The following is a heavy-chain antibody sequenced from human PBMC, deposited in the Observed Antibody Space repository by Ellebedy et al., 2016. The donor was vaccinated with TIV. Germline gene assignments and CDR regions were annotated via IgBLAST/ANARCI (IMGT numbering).Heavy chain of an antibody. J-gene: IGHJ4*02. CDR3: AREDYDSSGLTDY. V-gene: IGHV3-33*01. Sequence: GESLKISCAASGFTFSSYGMHWVRQDPGKGLEWVAVIWYDGSNKYYADSVKGRFTISRDNSKNTLYLQMNSLRAEDTAVYYCAREDYDSSGLTDYWGQGTLVTVSS. CDR2: IWYDGSNK. CDR1: GFTFSSYG. D-gene: IGHD3-22*01.